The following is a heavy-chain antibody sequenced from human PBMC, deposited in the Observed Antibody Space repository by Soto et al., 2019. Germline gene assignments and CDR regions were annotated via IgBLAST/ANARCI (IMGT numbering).Heavy chain of an antibody. D-gene: IGHD1-20*01. CDR2: ISAYNGNT. Sequence: GASVKVSCKASGYTFTSYGISWVRQAPGQGLEWLGWISAYNGNTNYAQKLQGRVTMTTDTSTSTAYMELRSLRSDDTAVYYCARFILSIKRITEKAPRRDYRGRGTLDPGSS. CDR3: ARFILSIKRITEKAPRRDY. J-gene: IGHJ4*02. V-gene: IGHV1-18*01. CDR1: GYTFTSYG.